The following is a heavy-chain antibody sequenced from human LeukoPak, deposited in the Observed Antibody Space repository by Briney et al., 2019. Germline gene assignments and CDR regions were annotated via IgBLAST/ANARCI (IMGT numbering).Heavy chain of an antibody. CDR2: IYSGGST. Sequence: PGGSLRLSCAASGFTVSSNYMSWVRQAPGKGLEWVSVIYSGGSTYYADSVKGRFTSSRDNSKNTLYLQMNSLRAEDTAVYYCARGEKAYDSSGYYLIDWGQGTLVTVSS. CDR3: ARGEKAYDSSGYYLID. CDR1: GFTVSSNY. D-gene: IGHD3-22*01. J-gene: IGHJ4*02. V-gene: IGHV3-53*01.